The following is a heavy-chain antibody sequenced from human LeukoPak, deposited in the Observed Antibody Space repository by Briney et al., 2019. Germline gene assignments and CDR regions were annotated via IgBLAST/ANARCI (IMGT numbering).Heavy chain of an antibody. D-gene: IGHD6-13*01. CDR1: GFTFDDYA. CDR2: ISWNSGSI. V-gene: IGHV3-9*03. CDR3: AKAFSSSWYDGWFDP. Sequence: RPGGSLRLSCAASGFTFDDYAMHWVRQAPGKGLEWVSGISWNSGSIGYADSVKGRFTISRDNAKNSLYLQMNSLRAEDMALYYCAKAFSSSWYDGWFDPWGQGTLVTVSS. J-gene: IGHJ5*02.